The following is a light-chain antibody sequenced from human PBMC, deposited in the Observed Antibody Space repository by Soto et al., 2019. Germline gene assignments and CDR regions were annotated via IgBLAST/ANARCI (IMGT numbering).Light chain of an antibody. J-gene: IGLJ3*02. Sequence: NVMLTQPHSVSESPGKTVTISCTRSSGSIASNYVQWYHQRPGSAPTIVMYEDNQRPSGVPDRFSGSIDRSSNSASLTISGLNTEDEGDFYCQSYDSSNWVFGGGTKLTVL. CDR3: QSYDSSNWV. CDR2: EDN. V-gene: IGLV6-57*04. CDR1: SGSIASNY.